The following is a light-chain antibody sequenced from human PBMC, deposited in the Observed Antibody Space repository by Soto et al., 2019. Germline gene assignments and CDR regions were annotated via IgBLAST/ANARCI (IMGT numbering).Light chain of an antibody. V-gene: IGLV1-51*01. CDR2: DDN. Sequence: QSVMTQPPSVSAAPGQKVTISCSGSSSNIGGNSVSWYQQLPGTAPKLLIYDDNKRPSGFPDRFSGSKSGTSATLGITGFQTGDEADYYCSSSSGRSYIVLFGGGTKVTVL. CDR1: SSNIGGNS. CDR3: SSSSGRSYIVL. J-gene: IGLJ2*01.